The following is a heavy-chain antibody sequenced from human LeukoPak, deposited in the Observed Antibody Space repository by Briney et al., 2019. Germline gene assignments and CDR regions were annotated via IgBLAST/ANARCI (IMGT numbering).Heavy chain of an antibody. J-gene: IGHJ5*02. V-gene: IGHV3-30*04. Sequence: GGSLRLSCAASGFTFSSYAMHWVRQAPGKGLEWVAVISYDGSNKYYADSVKGRFTISRDNAKNSLYLQMNSLRAEDTAVYYCARGIVVVAATIWFDPWGQGTLVTVSS. D-gene: IGHD2-15*01. CDR3: ARGIVVVAATIWFDP. CDR2: ISYDGSNK. CDR1: GFTFSSYA.